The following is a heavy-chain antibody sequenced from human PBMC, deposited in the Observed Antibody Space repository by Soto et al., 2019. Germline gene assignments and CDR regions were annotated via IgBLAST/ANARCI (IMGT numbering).Heavy chain of an antibody. Sequence: SLRLSCAASGFTFSSYAMSWVRQAPGKGLEWVSAISGSGGSTYYADSVKGRFTISRDNSKNTLYLQMNSLRAEDTAVYYCAKDHGGSSSCLDYWGQGTLVTVSS. CDR1: GFTFSSYA. J-gene: IGHJ4*02. V-gene: IGHV3-23*01. CDR2: ISGSGGST. D-gene: IGHD6-13*01. CDR3: AKDHGGSSSCLDY.